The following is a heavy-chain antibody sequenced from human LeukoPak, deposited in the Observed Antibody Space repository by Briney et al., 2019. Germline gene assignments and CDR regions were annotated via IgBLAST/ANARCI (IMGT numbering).Heavy chain of an antibody. CDR1: GFTLSSYS. Sequence: GGSLRLSCAASGFTLSSYSMNWVRQAPGKGLEWVSSISSSSSYIYYADSVKGRFTISRDNAKNSLYLQMNSLRAEDTAVYYCARDLEYSSSTLPGYWGQGTLVTVSS. CDR2: ISSSSSYI. CDR3: ARDLEYSSSTLPGY. D-gene: IGHD6-6*01. V-gene: IGHV3-21*01. J-gene: IGHJ4*02.